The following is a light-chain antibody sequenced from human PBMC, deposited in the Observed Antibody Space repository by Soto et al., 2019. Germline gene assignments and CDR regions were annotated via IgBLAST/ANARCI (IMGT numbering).Light chain of an antibody. Sequence: AIQMTQSQSSLSASVGDRVTITCRASQGIRNDLGWYQHKPGKAPKLLIYAASSLESGVPSRFSGSGSGTDFTLTISSLQPEDFASYYCLKVYTYPFTFGTGTRVEIK. CDR2: AAS. J-gene: IGKJ3*01. V-gene: IGKV1-6*01. CDR3: LKVYTYPFT. CDR1: QGIRND.